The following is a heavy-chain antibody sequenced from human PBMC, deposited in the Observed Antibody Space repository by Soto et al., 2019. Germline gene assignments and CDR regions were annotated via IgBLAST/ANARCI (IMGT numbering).Heavy chain of an antibody. V-gene: IGHV3-30-3*01. J-gene: IGHJ4*02. CDR1: GFTFSNYA. CDR3: ARDSFASSWSYFDY. Sequence: GGSLRLSCAASGFTFSNYALHWVRQAPGKGLEWVAVISDDGSNKYYADSVKGRFTISRDNSKNTLYLQMSSLRAEDTAMYYCARDSFASSWSYFDYWGQGNPVNVS. D-gene: IGHD6-13*01. CDR2: ISDDGSNK.